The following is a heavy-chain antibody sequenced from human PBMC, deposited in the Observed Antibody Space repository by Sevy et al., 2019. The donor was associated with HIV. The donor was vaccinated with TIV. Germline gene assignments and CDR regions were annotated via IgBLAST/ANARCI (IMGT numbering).Heavy chain of an antibody. CDR1: GFTFSSYS. Sequence: GGSLRLSCAASGFTFSSYSMNWVRQAPGKGLERVSYISSSSSTIYYADSVKGRFTISRDNAKNSLYLQMNSLRDEDTAVYYCARDSYSYGNGGWFDPWGQGTLVTVSS. CDR3: ARDSYSYGNGGWFDP. V-gene: IGHV3-48*02. CDR2: ISSSSSTI. D-gene: IGHD5-18*01. J-gene: IGHJ5*02.